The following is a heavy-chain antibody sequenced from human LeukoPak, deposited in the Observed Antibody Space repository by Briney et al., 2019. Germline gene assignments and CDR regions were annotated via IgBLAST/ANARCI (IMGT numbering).Heavy chain of an antibody. J-gene: IGHJ5*02. CDR2: IWYDGSNK. V-gene: IGHV3-33*01. CDR3: AREANMVRGVIRSWFDP. D-gene: IGHD3-10*01. CDR1: GFTFSSYG. Sequence: PGGSLRLSCAASGFTFSSYGMHWVRQAPGKGLEWVAVIWYDGSNKYYADSVKGRFTISRDNSKNTLYLQMNSLRAEDTAVYYCAREANMVRGVIRSWFDPWGQGTLVTVSS.